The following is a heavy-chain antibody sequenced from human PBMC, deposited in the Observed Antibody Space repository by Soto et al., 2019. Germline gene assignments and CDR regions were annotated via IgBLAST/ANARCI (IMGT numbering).Heavy chain of an antibody. V-gene: IGHV1-69*12. CDR2: IIPIFGTA. Sequence: QVQLVQSGAEVKKPGSSVKVSCKASGGTFSSYAISWVRQAPGQGLEWMGGIIPIFGTANYAQKFQGRVTITAEESRSTADMELGSLGSEDTAVYYCAGDGRYCSGGSCPATDYWGQGTLVTVSS. CDR1: GGTFSSYA. CDR3: AGDGRYCSGGSCPATDY. J-gene: IGHJ4*02. D-gene: IGHD2-15*01.